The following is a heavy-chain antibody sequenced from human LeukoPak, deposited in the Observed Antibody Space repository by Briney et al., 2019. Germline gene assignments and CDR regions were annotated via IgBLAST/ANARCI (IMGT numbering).Heavy chain of an antibody. Sequence: SETLSLTCTVSGGSISSSSYYWSWIRQPPGKGLEWIGEINHSGSTNYNPSLKSRVTISVDTSKNQFSLKLSSVTAADTAVYYCARRRARSSGWYSEYWGQGTLVTVSS. CDR3: ARRRARSSGWYSEY. J-gene: IGHJ4*02. D-gene: IGHD6-19*01. V-gene: IGHV4-39*07. CDR1: GGSISSSSYY. CDR2: INHSGST.